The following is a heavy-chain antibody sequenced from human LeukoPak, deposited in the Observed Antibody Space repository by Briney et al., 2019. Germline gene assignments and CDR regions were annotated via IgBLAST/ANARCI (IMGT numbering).Heavy chain of an antibody. V-gene: IGHV1-18*01. CDR2: ISAYNGNT. CDR1: GYTFTSYG. J-gene: IGHJ4*02. CDR3: ATTPLWFGELSGDY. Sequence: ASVNVSCKASGYTFTSYGISWVRQAPGQGLEWMGRISAYNGNTNYAQKLQGRVTMTTDTSTSTAYMELRSLRSDDTAVYYCATTPLWFGELSGDYWGQRTLVTVSS. D-gene: IGHD3-10*01.